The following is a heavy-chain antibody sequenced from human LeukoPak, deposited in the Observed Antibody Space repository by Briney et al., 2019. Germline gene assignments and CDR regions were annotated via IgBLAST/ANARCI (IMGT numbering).Heavy chain of an antibody. CDR3: ARTSSYSSSWYGEVDYFDY. V-gene: IGHV3-21*01. Sequence: GGSLRLSCAASGLTFSSYSMNWVRQAPGKGLEWVSSISSSSSYIYYADSVKGRFTISRDNAKNSLYLQMNSLRAEDTAVYYSARTSSYSSSWYGEVDYFDYWGQGTLVTVSS. J-gene: IGHJ4*02. CDR2: ISSSSSYI. CDR1: GLTFSSYS. D-gene: IGHD6-13*01.